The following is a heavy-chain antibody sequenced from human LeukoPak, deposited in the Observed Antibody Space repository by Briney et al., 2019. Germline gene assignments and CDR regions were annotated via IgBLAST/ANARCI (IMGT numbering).Heavy chain of an antibody. D-gene: IGHD6-13*01. CDR1: GFTFSSYG. J-gene: IGHJ4*02. Sequence: GGSLRLSCAASGFTFSSYGMHWVRQAPGKGLEWVAFIRYDGSNKYYADSVKGRFTISRDNSKNTLYLQMNRLRAEDTAVYYCAKDSSRGDSSSWYRGRRTPYYFDYWGQGTLVTVSS. V-gene: IGHV3-30*02. CDR2: IRYDGSNK. CDR3: AKDSSRGDSSSWYRGRRTPYYFDY.